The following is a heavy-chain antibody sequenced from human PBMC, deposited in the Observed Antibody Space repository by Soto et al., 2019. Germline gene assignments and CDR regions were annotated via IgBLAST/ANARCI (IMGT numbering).Heavy chain of an antibody. CDR3: TRDRGSTFDF. J-gene: IGHJ4*02. V-gene: IGHV3-49*04. CDR1: GFTFSSYA. CDR2: IRSKAYGGTT. D-gene: IGHD3-10*01. Sequence: LRLSCAASGFTFSSYAMSWVRQAPGKGLEWVGFIRSKAYGGTTKYAASVNGRVTISRDDSKSIAYLQMSSLKAEDTAVYYCTRDRGSTFDFWGQGTLVTVSS.